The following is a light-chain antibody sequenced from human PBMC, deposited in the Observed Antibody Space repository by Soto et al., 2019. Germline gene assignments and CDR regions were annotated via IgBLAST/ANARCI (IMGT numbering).Light chain of an antibody. V-gene: IGKV3-15*01. J-gene: IGKJ1*01. Sequence: EIVMTQSPATLSVSPGERATLSCTASQSVSSNLAWYQQKPGQAPRLLIYGASTRATGIPARFSGSVSGTEFTLNISSLKSEDLAVYYCQQYNNWPPAFGQGTKV. CDR2: GAS. CDR3: QQYNNWPPA. CDR1: QSVSSN.